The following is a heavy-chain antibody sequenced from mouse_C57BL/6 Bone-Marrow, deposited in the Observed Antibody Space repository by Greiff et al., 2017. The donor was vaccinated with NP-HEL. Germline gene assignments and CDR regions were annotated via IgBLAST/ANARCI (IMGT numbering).Heavy chain of an antibody. V-gene: IGHV1-53*01. J-gene: IGHJ3*01. D-gene: IGHD2-2*01. Sequence: QVQLQQPGTELVKPGASVKLSCKASGYTFTSYWMHWVKQRPGQGLAWIGNINPSNGGTNYNEKFKSKATLTVDKSSGTAYMQLSSLTSEDSAVYYCARHDLLWLRRRAWFAYWGQGTLVTVSA. CDR1: GYTFTSYW. CDR3: ARHDLLWLRRRAWFAY. CDR2: INPSNGGT.